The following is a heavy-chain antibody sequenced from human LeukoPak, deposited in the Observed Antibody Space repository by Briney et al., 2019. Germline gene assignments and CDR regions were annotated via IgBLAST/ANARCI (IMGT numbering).Heavy chain of an antibody. CDR1: RFTFSSYW. V-gene: IGHV3-7*01. CDR3: ARDDARWEVPFDY. Sequence: PGGSLRLSCAASRFTFSSYWMNWARQAPGKGLEWVASINHNGNVNYYVDSVKGRFTISRDNAKNSLYLQMNSLRAEDTAVYYCARDDARWEVPFDYWGQGSLVTVSS. CDR2: INHNGNVN. J-gene: IGHJ4*02. D-gene: IGHD1-26*01.